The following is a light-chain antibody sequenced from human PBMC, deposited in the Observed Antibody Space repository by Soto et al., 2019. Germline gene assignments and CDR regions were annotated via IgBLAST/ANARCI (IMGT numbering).Light chain of an antibody. Sequence: QSALTQPASVSGSPGQSITISCTGTSSDVGNYDLVSWYQHHPGEAPKLMIYEATRRPSGISDRFSGSKSGNTASLTISGLQADDEAHYYCCSYAGSNSWVFGGGTKVTVL. CDR1: SSDVGNYDL. CDR3: CSYAGSNSWV. CDR2: EAT. J-gene: IGLJ3*02. V-gene: IGLV2-23*01.